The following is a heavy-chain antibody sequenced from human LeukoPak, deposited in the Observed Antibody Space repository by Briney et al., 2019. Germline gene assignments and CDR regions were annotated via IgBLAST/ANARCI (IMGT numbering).Heavy chain of an antibody. V-gene: IGHV4-39*01. CDR2: IYYSGNT. J-gene: IGHJ5*02. D-gene: IGHD4-17*01. CDR3: ARRRLGETTTANWFDP. Sequence: PSETLSLTCTVSRGSISSSSYYWGWIRQPPGKGLEWIGSIYYSGNTYYNPSLKSRVTISVDTSKNQFSLKLSSVTAADTAVYYCARRRLGETTTANWFDPWGQGTLVTVSS. CDR1: RGSISSSSYY.